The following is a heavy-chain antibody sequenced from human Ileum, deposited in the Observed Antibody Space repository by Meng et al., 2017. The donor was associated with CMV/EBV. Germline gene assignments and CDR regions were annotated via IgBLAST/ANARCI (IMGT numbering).Heavy chain of an antibody. V-gene: IGHV3-30*02. CDR3: TKGGFDS. CDR1: GFPFNIYD. D-gene: IGHD2-15*01. J-gene: IGHJ4*02. Sequence: AEGGESGGGVVQPGKSLGLSCVTSGFPFNIYDMHWVRQAPGKGMDWVTCIRHDGSEDFYVDSVKGRFTISRDNSKNTLYLQMNSLRVDDSALYYCTKGGFDSWGQGTLVTVSS. CDR2: IRHDGSED.